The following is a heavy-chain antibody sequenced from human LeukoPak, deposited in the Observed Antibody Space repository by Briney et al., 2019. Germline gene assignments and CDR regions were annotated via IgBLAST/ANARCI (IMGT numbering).Heavy chain of an antibody. Sequence: GGSLRLSCAASGFTFSSYAMSWVRQAPGKGLEWVSAISGSGGSTYYADSVKGRFTISRDNSKNTLYLQMNSLRAEDTAVYYCAKDPHVYGSGSPWDYWGQGTLVTVSS. CDR1: GFTFSSYA. CDR2: ISGSGGST. D-gene: IGHD3-10*01. CDR3: AKDPHVYGSGSPWDY. J-gene: IGHJ4*02. V-gene: IGHV3-23*01.